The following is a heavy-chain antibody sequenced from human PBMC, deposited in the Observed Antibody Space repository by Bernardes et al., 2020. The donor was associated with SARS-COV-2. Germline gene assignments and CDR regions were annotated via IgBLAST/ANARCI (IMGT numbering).Heavy chain of an antibody. V-gene: IGHV4-31*01. D-gene: IGHD4-17*01. J-gene: IGHJ5*02. CDR3: ARMNTEPQPGWFDP. Sequence: TLSLTCTVSGDPISSGDYYWSWIRQHPGEGLEWIGYIYYSGSTYHNPSLKSAVTITVDASKNQIYLRLGSVTAADTGVYYCARMNTEPQPGWFDPWGQGTLVTVSS. CDR2: IYYSGST. CDR1: GDPISSGDYY.